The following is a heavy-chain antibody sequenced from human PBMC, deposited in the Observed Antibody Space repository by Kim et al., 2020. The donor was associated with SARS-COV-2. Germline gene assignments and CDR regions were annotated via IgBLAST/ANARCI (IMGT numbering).Heavy chain of an antibody. Sequence: GGSLRLSCAASGFTFSNAWMSWVRQAPGKGLEWVGRIKSKTDGGTTDYAAPVKGRFTISRDDSKNTLYLQMNSLKTEDTAVYYCTTDRIYDYVWGGYRPWENWGQGTLVTVSS. D-gene: IGHD3-16*02. V-gene: IGHV3-15*01. CDR3: TTDRIYDYVWGGYRPWEN. J-gene: IGHJ4*02. CDR1: GFTFSNAW. CDR2: IKSKTDGGTT.